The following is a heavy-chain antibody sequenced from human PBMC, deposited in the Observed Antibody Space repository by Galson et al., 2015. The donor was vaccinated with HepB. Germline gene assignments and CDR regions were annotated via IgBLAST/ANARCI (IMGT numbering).Heavy chain of an antibody. D-gene: IGHD2-21*01. CDR3: ARASSYCGGDCYFDY. V-gene: IGHV1-2*02. CDR1: GYTFTGNY. Sequence: SVKVSCKASGYTFTGNYMHWVRQAPGQGLEWMGWINPNSGGTNYAQKFEGRVTMTRDTSISTAYMELSRLRSDDTAVYYCARASSYCGGDCYFDYWGQGTLVTVSS. CDR2: INPNSGGT. J-gene: IGHJ4*02.